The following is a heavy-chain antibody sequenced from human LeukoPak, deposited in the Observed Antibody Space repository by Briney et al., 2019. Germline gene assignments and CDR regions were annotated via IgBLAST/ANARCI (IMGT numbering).Heavy chain of an antibody. CDR2: ISGSGGST. Sequence: GGSLRLSCAASGFTFSSYAMSWVRQAPGKGLEWVSAISGSGGSTYYADSVKGRFTISRDNAKNSLYLQMNSLRAEDTAVYYCARGKELAGYWGQGTLVTVSS. J-gene: IGHJ4*02. CDR1: GFTFSSYA. D-gene: IGHD1-26*01. V-gene: IGHV3-23*01. CDR3: ARGKELAGY.